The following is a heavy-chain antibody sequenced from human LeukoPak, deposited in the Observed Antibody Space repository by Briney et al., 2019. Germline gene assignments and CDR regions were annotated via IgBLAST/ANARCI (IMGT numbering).Heavy chain of an antibody. CDR2: IYTSGIT. CDR3: AEANYYDSSGATFDY. J-gene: IGHJ4*02. D-gene: IGHD3-22*01. V-gene: IGHV4-4*07. CDR1: GGSISSYY. Sequence: SETLSLTSTVSGGSISSYYWSWIRQPAGKGLEWIGRIYTSGITNYNPSLKSRVTMSVDTSKNQFPLKLSSVTAADTAVYYCAEANYYDSSGATFDYWGQGTLVTVSS.